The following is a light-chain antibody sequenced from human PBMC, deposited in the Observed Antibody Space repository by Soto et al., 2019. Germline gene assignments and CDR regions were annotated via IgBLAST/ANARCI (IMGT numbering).Light chain of an antibody. J-gene: IGLJ1*01. CDR3: SSYTSGSSHYV. V-gene: IGLV2-14*01. CDR1: SSDVGAYYS. Sequence: QSALTQPASVSGSPGQPTTISCTGTSSDVGAYYSVSWYQHHPGKAPKLVIYGVTNRPSGVSNRFSGSKSGNKASLTISGLQAEDEADHQCSSYTSGSSHYVSGTGTKVTVL. CDR2: GVT.